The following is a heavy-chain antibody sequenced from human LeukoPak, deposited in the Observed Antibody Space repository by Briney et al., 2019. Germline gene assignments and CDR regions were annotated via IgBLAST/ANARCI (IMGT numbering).Heavy chain of an antibody. J-gene: IGHJ3*02. CDR1: GGTFSSYA. Sequence: ASVKVSCKASGGTFSSYAISWVRQAPGQGLEWMGGIIPIFGTANYAQKFQGRVTMTTDTSTSTAYMELRSLRSDDTAVYYCARTSSGWYGKAFDIWGQGTMVTASS. CDR3: ARTSSGWYGKAFDI. V-gene: IGHV1-69*05. D-gene: IGHD6-19*01. CDR2: IIPIFGTA.